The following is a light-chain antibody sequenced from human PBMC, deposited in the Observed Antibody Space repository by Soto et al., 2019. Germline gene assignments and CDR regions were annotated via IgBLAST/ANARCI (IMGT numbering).Light chain of an antibody. CDR2: EGS. Sequence: QSALTQPASVSGSPGQSITISCTGTSSAVGSYNLVSWYQQHPGKAPKLMIYEGSKRPSGVSNRFSGSKSGNTASLTISGLQAEDEADYYCCSYAGSSTPYVVFGGGTKVTVL. J-gene: IGLJ2*01. CDR1: SSAVGSYNL. CDR3: CSYAGSSTPYVV. V-gene: IGLV2-23*01.